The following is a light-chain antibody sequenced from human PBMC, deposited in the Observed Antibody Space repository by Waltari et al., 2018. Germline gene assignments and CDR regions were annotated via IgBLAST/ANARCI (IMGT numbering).Light chain of an antibody. CDR3: CSSSGGGTWV. CDR2: EGS. Sequence: QSALTQPASMSGSPGQSITISCTPTTTDFVSWYQPLPGKAPRLLIYEGSKRPSGLSGRFSGSQSGNTASLTISGLEFDDQATYYCCSSSGGGTWVFGGGTELAVL. CDR1: TTDF. V-gene: IGLV2-23*01. J-gene: IGLJ3*02.